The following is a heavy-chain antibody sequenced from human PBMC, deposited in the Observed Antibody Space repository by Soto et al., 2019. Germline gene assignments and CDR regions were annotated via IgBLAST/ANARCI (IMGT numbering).Heavy chain of an antibody. V-gene: IGHV4-28*01. CDR2: IYYSGTT. J-gene: IGHJ4*02. Sequence: QVQLQESGPGLVKPSDTLSLTCAVSGYSISSSNWWGWIRQPPGKGLEWIGYIYYSGTTYYNPSLKSRVTTSVNTSKNPFSLKLTSVTAGDTAVYYCARREIQGPIDYWGQGTLVTVSS. D-gene: IGHD1-26*01. CDR3: ARREIQGPIDY. CDR1: GYSISSSNW.